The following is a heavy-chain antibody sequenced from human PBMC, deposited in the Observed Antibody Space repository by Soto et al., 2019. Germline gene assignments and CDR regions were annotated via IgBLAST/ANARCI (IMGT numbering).Heavy chain of an antibody. J-gene: IGHJ4*02. CDR3: AKDGAPRYCGRSSCHPAGAY. D-gene: IGHD2-15*01. CDR2: ISYDGSHK. Sequence: QVQLVESGGGVVQPGRSLRLSCAGSGLPFSNYGLTWVRKAPGKGLEWVAVISYDGSHKYYADSVKGRFTISRDNSNNMLYLQMDSLRAEDTAVYYCAKDGAPRYCGRSSCHPAGAYWGQGTLVTVSS. CDR1: GLPFSNYG. V-gene: IGHV3-30*18.